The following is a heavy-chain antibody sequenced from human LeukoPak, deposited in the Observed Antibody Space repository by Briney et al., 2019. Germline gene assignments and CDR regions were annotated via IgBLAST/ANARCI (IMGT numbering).Heavy chain of an antibody. V-gene: IGHV3-7*01. Sequence: PGGSLRLSCVASGFRFSDYYMNWIRQAPGKGLEWVANIKQDGSEKYYVDSVKGRFTISRDNAKNSLYLQVNSLRAEDTAVYYCARVRFLDYWGQGTLVTVSS. D-gene: IGHD3-3*01. CDR2: IKQDGSEK. J-gene: IGHJ4*02. CDR1: GFRFSDYY. CDR3: ARVRFLDY.